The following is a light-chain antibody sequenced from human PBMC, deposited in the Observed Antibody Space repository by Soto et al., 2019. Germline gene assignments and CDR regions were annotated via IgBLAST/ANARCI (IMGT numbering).Light chain of an antibody. J-gene: IGKJ2*01. CDR3: QQYGGSPPYT. Sequence: EIVLTQSPDTLSLSPGERATLSCRASHSVSSSYLAWYQQKPGQAPRLLIYGASSRATGIPDRFSGSGSGTDFTLTISRLEPEDFAVYYCQQYGGSPPYTFGQGTKLEIK. CDR1: HSVSSSY. CDR2: GAS. V-gene: IGKV3-20*01.